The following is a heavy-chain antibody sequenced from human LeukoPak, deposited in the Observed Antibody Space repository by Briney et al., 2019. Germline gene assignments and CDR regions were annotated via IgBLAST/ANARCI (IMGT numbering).Heavy chain of an antibody. CDR3: ASVRGYSYNY. Sequence: SETLSLTCTVSGGSISSYYWSWIRQPPGKGLEWIGYIYYSGSTNYNPSLKSRVTISVDTSKNQFSLKLSSVTAADTAVYYCASVRGYSYNYWGQRTLVTVSS. CDR1: GGSISSYY. CDR2: IYYSGST. V-gene: IGHV4-59*01. J-gene: IGHJ4*02. D-gene: IGHD5-18*01.